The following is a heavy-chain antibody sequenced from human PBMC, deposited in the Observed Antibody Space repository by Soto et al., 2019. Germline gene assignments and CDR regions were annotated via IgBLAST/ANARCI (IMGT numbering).Heavy chain of an antibody. J-gene: IGHJ6*02. D-gene: IGHD1-1*01. CDR1: GFTFSSYS. CDR3: ARGDWNYGMDV. Sequence: EVQLVESGGGLVKPGGSLRLSCAASGFTFSSYSMNWVRQAPGKGLEWVSSISGGSSYIYYVDSVKGRFTISRDNAKNSLYLQMNSLRAEDTAVYYCARGDWNYGMDVCGQGTTVTVSS. V-gene: IGHV3-21*01. CDR2: ISGGSSYI.